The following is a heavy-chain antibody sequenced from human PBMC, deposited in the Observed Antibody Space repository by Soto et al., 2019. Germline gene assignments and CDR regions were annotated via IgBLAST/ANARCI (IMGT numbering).Heavy chain of an antibody. D-gene: IGHD3-3*01. CDR3: AILSD. Sequence: EVQLVETGGGLIQPGGSLRLSCAASGFTVSSNYMNWVRQAPGKGLEWVSIIYSDGTTSYADSVKGRFTISRDNFKNTLHLQMNSLRAEDTAVYYCAILSDWGHGTLVTVSS. J-gene: IGHJ4*01. CDR1: GFTVSSNY. V-gene: IGHV3-53*02. CDR2: IYSDGTT.